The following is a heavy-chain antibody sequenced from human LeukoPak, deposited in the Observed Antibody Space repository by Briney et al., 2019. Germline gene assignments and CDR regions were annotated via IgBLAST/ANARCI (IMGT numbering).Heavy chain of an antibody. Sequence: SQTLSLTCDVSGGSISSGLYSWSWIRQPLGKGLEWIGYIYHTGSTYYNPSLKSRVTITVDTSKNQFSLRLSSVTAADTAVYYCARLQYCSGTSCYWFDPWGQGTLVTVSS. CDR1: GGSISSGLYS. J-gene: IGHJ5*02. CDR3: ARLQYCSGTSCYWFDP. D-gene: IGHD2-2*01. CDR2: IYHTGST. V-gene: IGHV4-30-2*01.